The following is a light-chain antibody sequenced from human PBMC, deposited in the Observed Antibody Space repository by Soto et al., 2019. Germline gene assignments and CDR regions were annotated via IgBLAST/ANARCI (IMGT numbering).Light chain of an antibody. Sequence: QSVLTQPASVSGSPGQSITISCTGSDSAFGLYNYVSWYQQHPGKAPKLIIYDVSTRPSGVPDRFSGSKSGNTASLTISGLQAEDEADYYCCSHAGSSVVFGTGTKLTVL. CDR1: DSAFGLYNY. CDR3: CSHAGSSVV. J-gene: IGLJ1*01. V-gene: IGLV2-11*01. CDR2: DVS.